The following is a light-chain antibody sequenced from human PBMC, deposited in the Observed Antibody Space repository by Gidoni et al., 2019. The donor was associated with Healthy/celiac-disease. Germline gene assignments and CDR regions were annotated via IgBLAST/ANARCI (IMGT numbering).Light chain of an antibody. V-gene: IGKV1-8*01. CDR1: QGISSY. CDR3: QQYYSYPRT. CDR2: AAS. Sequence: IRMTQSPSSFSASTGDRVTITCRASQGISSYLAWYQQKPGKAPKLLIYAASTLQSGVPSRFSGSGSGTDFTLTISCLQSDDFATYYCQQYYSYPRTLGNGTKVEIK. J-gene: IGKJ1*01.